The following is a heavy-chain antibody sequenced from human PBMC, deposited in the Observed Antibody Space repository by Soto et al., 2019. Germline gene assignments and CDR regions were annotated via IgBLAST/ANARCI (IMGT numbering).Heavy chain of an antibody. V-gene: IGHV1-18*01. CDR3: ARGRYGDY. CDR2: ISAHNGNT. D-gene: IGHD1-1*01. CDR1: GYTFTSYG. Sequence: QVHLVQSGAEVKKPGASVKVSCKASGYTFTSYGITWVRQAPGQGLEWMGWISAHNGNTDYAQKLQGRFIVTRDTSTSTAEMELRSLISDDTAVYYCARGRYGDYWGQGALVTVSS. J-gene: IGHJ4*02.